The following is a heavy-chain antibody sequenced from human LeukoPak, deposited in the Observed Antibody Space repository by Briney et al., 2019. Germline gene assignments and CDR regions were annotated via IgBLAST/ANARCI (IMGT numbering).Heavy chain of an antibody. D-gene: IGHD6-25*01. J-gene: IGHJ3*01. V-gene: IGHV3-23*01. CDR3: AKEFSATPRAAAQSGDAFDV. Sequence: GGSLRLSCAASGFTFGSYGMNWVRQAPEKGLEWVSAITGSGGSTFFADSVKGRFTISRDNSKNTLDLQMNSLRPEDTAVYYCAKEFSATPRAAAQSGDAFDVWGQGTMVTVSS. CDR1: GFTFGSYG. CDR2: ITGSGGST.